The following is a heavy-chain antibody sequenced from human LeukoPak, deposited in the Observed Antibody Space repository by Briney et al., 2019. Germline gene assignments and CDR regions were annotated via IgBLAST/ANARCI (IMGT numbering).Heavy chain of an antibody. V-gene: IGHV3-21*01. CDR3: ARSIAARLFPNYYYYMDV. CDR1: GFTFSSYS. CDR2: ISSSSSYI. D-gene: IGHD6-6*01. J-gene: IGHJ6*03. Sequence: GGSLRLSCAASGFTFSSYSMNWVRQAPGKGLECVSSISSSSSYIYYADSVKGRFTISRDNAKNSLYLQMNSLRAEDTAVYYCARSIAARLFPNYYYYMDVWGKGTTVTVSS.